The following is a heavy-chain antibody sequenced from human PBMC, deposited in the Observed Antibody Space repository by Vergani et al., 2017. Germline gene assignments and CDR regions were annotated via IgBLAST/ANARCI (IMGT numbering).Heavy chain of an antibody. Sequence: QVQLMQSGSEVKKPGSSVKVSCKASGGYFSNYTINWVRQAPGQGPEWMGGIVPIFPTPNYAQRFQGRITITADEATSTAYMDLSSLTSEDTAVYYCAREQXLLMRYATLPNFDYWGQGTLVTVSS. D-gene: IGHD5-12*01. CDR3: AREQXLLMRYATLPNFDY. CDR1: GGYFSNYT. V-gene: IGHV1-69*12. J-gene: IGHJ4*02. CDR2: IVPIFPTP.